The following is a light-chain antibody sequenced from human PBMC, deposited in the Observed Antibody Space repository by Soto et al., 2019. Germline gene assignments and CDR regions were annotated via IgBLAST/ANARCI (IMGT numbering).Light chain of an antibody. J-gene: IGKJ1*01. CDR3: QQYDNWPWT. CDR2: GAS. CDR1: QSISDT. Sequence: EIVMTQSPATLSVSPGGRGTLSCRASQSISDTLAWYQQKPGQAPRLLIHGASTRAPGFPARFSGSGSGTDFTLTISSLQSEDFAVYYCQQYDNWPWTFGQGTKVEIK. V-gene: IGKV3-15*01.